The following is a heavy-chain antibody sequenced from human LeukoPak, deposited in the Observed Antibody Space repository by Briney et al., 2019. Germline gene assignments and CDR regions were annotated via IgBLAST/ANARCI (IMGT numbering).Heavy chain of an antibody. CDR2: ITGSSSTI. CDR3: ARDSYRGFDY. CDR1: GFTFSSYT. Sequence: GESLRLSCAASGFTFSSYTMNWVRQAPGKGLEWLSYITGSSSTIYYADSVKGRFTISRDNAKNSLYLQMSSLRAEDTAVYYCARDSYRGFDYWGQGTLVTVSS. J-gene: IGHJ4*02. V-gene: IGHV3-48*04. D-gene: IGHD3-10*01.